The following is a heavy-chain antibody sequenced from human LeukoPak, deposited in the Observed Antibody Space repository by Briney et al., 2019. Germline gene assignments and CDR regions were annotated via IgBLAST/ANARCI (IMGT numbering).Heavy chain of an antibody. D-gene: IGHD2-2*01. J-gene: IGHJ4*02. CDR1: GFTFSSYA. CDR2: IKQDGSEK. Sequence: GGSLRLSCAASGFTFSSYAMHWVRQAPGKGLEWVANIKQDGSEKYYVDSVKGRFTISRDNAKNSLYLQMNSLRAEDTAVYYCARDLPFVVVDWGQGTLVTVSS. CDR3: ARDLPFVVVD. V-gene: IGHV3-7*01.